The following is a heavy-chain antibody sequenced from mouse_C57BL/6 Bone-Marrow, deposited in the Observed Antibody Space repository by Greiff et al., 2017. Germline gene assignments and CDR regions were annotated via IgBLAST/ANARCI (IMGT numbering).Heavy chain of an antibody. J-gene: IGHJ2*01. Sequence: QVQLKQPGAELVRPGTSVKLSCKASGYTFTSYWMHWVKQRPGQGLEWIGVIDPSDSYTNYNQKFKGKATLTVDTSSSTAYMQLSSLTSEDSAVYYCASHYGSRYGGYWGQGTTLTVSS. CDR1: GYTFTSYW. CDR3: ASHYGSRYGGY. D-gene: IGHD1-1*01. CDR2: IDPSDSYT. V-gene: IGHV1-59*01.